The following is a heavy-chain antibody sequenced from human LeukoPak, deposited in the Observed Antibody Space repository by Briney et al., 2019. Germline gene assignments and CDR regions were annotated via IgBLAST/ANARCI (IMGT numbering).Heavy chain of an antibody. D-gene: IGHD3-22*01. V-gene: IGHV3-30*14. J-gene: IGHJ4*02. CDR1: GFTFSSYA. Sequence: GGSLRLSCAASGFTFSSYAMHWVRQAPGKGLEWVAVISYDGSNKYYADSVKGRFTISRDNSKNTLLLQMSGLRAEDTAVYYCVRNYYDSSGYYLAGYWGQGTLVTVSS. CDR2: ISYDGSNK. CDR3: VRNYYDSSGYYLAGY.